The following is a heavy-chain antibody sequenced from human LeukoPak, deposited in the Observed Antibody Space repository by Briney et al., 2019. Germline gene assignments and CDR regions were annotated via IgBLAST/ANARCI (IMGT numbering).Heavy chain of an antibody. J-gene: IGHJ4*02. V-gene: IGHV4-61*08. CDR1: GGSISSGDYY. CDR2: IYYSGST. CDR3: ARRSYGTDYFDY. D-gene: IGHD5-18*01. Sequence: SETLSLTCTVSGGSISSGDYYWSWIRQPPGKGLEWIGYIYYSGSTNYNPSLKSRVTISVDTSKNQFSLKLSSVTAADTAVYYCARRSYGTDYFDYWGQGTLVTVSS.